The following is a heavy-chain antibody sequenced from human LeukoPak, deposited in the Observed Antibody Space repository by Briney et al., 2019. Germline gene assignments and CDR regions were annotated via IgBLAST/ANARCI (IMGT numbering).Heavy chain of an antibody. CDR1: GFTFSSYG. J-gene: IGHJ4*02. CDR3: ARQGIVGAKRGGWFDY. Sequence: QPGRSLRLSCAASGFTFSSYGMHWVRQAPGKGLEWVAVIWYDGSNENYADSVKGRFTISRDNSKKTMYLQMNGLRAEDTAVYYCARQGIVGAKRGGWFDYWGQGTLVTVSS. CDR2: IWYDGSNE. D-gene: IGHD1-26*01. V-gene: IGHV3-33*01.